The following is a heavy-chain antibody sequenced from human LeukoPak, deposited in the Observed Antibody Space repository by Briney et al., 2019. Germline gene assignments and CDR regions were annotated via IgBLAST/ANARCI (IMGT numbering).Heavy chain of an antibody. J-gene: IGHJ4*02. Sequence: GGSLRLSCAASGFTFGGSGMHWVRQAPGKGLEWVAFIRYDGSDKHYADSVKGRFTISRDNSKNTLYLQMNSLRAEDTAVYYCAKSNPTIAVAVSTRQWGQGTLVTVSS. CDR3: AKSNPTIAVAVSTRQ. CDR1: GFTFGGSG. CDR2: IRYDGSDK. V-gene: IGHV3-30*02. D-gene: IGHD6-19*01.